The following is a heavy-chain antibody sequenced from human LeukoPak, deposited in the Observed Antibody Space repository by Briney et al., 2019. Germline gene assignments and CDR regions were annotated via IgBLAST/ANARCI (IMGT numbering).Heavy chain of an antibody. CDR2: ISGSGGST. CDR3: AKGGELFPLFYFDY. J-gene: IGHJ4*02. Sequence: GGSLRLSCPASGFTFGNYGMNWVRQAPGKGLEWVSAISGSGGSTHYADSVKGRFTISRDNSKNTLYLQMNSLRAEDTAVYYCAKGGELFPLFYFDYWGQGALVTVSS. CDR1: GFTFGNYG. D-gene: IGHD3-10*01. V-gene: IGHV3-23*01.